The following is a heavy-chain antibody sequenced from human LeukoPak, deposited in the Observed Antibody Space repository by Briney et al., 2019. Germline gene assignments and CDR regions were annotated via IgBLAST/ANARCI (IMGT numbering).Heavy chain of an antibody. V-gene: IGHV4-34*01. Sequence: PSETLSLTCAVYGGSFSGYYWSWIRQPPGKGLEWIGEINHSGSTNYNPSLKSRVTISVDTSKNQFSLNLSSVTAADTAVYYCARGYSRAYYFDYWGQGTLVTVSS. CDR1: GGSFSGYY. CDR2: INHSGST. D-gene: IGHD6-13*01. J-gene: IGHJ4*02. CDR3: ARGYSRAYYFDY.